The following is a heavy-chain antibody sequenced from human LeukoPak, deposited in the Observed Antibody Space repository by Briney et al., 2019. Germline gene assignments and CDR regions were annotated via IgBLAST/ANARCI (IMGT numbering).Heavy chain of an antibody. V-gene: IGHV1-46*01. J-gene: IGHJ4*02. Sequence: GSSVKVSCKASGGTFSSYAISWVRQAPGQGLEWMGIINPSGGSTSYAQKFQGRVTMTRDMSTSTVYMELSSLRSEDTAVYYCARAGYCSGGSWFPYWGQGGMVTVSS. CDR1: GGTFSSYA. D-gene: IGHD2-15*01. CDR3: ARAGYCSGGSWFPY. CDR2: INPSGGST.